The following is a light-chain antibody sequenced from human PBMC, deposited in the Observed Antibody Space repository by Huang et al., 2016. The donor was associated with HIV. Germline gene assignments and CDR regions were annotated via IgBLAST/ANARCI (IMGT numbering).Light chain of an antibody. CDR1: QSLLFRSNNKND. CDR3: QQYFDVPWT. Sequence: IVMTQSPDSLAVSLGETATINCKSSQSLLFRSNNKNDLAWYQQKPGQPPTLLMSWASTRGSGVPGQFSGGGSGTDFTLTISSLQAEDVAVYFCQQYFDVPWTFGRGTKVEIK. CDR2: WAS. J-gene: IGKJ1*01. V-gene: IGKV4-1*01.